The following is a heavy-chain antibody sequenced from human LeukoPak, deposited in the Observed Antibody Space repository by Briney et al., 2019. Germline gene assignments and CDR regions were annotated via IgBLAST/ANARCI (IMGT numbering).Heavy chain of an antibody. J-gene: IGHJ4*02. V-gene: IGHV3-23*01. CDR2: ISGSGGST. CDR3: AKTGTPWYYFDY. Sequence: PGGSLRLSCAASGFTFSSYAMSWVRQAPGKGLEWVSAISGSGGSTYYADSVKGRFTVSRDNSKNTLYLQMNSLRAEDAAVYYCAKTGTPWYYFDYWGQGTLVTVSS. D-gene: IGHD6-13*01. CDR1: GFTFSSYA.